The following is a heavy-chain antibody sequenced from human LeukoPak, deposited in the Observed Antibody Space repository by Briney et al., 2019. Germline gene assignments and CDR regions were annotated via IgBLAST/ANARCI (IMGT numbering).Heavy chain of an antibody. V-gene: IGHV3-48*01. CDR3: AKGSDFWSGYQLKGAFDI. CDR2: ISSSSSTI. CDR1: GFTFSSYS. D-gene: IGHD3-3*01. J-gene: IGHJ3*02. Sequence: PGGSLRLSCAASGFTFSSYSMNWVRQAPGKGLEWVSYISSSSSTIYYADSVKGRFTISRDNAKNSLYLQMNSLRAEDTAVYYCAKGSDFWSGYQLKGAFDIWGQGTMVTVSS.